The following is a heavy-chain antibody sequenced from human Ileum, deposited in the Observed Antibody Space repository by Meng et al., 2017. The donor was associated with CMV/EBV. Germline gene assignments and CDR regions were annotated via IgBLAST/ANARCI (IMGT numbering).Heavy chain of an antibody. V-gene: IGHV4-39*07. J-gene: IGHJ4*02. CDR2: VYYSGSK. CDR1: GGSVSRDSYF. Sequence: SETLSLTFGVSGGSVSRDSYFWGWIRQPPGKGLEWIATVYYSGSKAYNPSLKSRATVSKDTSKSQSSLELTSVTAADTAIYYCARGRCPTTSCYSPAGFDSWGQGTQVTVSS. CDR3: ARGRCPTTSCYSPAGFDS. D-gene: IGHD2-2*01.